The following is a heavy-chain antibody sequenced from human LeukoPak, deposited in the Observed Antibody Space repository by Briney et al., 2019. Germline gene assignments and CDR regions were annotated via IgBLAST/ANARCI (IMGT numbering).Heavy chain of an antibody. J-gene: IGHJ4*02. CDR2: ISVYSGST. CDR1: GYTFTGYG. CDR3: ARASISAAGPALIDY. D-gene: IGHD6-19*01. Sequence: ASVKVSCKASGYTFTGYGISWVRQAPGQGLEWMGWISVYSGSTNYAQRLQGRVTMTTETSASTAYMELRILRSNDTAVYYCARASISAAGPALIDYWGQGTLVTVSS. V-gene: IGHV1-18*01.